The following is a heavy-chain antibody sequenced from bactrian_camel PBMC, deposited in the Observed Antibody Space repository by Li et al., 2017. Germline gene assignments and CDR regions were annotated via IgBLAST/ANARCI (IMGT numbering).Heavy chain of an antibody. J-gene: IGHJ4*01. CDR1: GFTFDGSD. D-gene: IGHD3*01. CDR3: ATDHDLRLRTVLGAKGTYNY. Sequence: VQLVESGGGSVQAGGSLRLSCTISGFTFDGSDMGWYRQAPGEECGLVCSISNRGRPAYGPDVKGRFTISLDKSKNMVYLQMNSLQSEDTALYYCATDHDLRLRTVLGAKGTYNYWDQGTQVTVS. CDR2: ISNRGRP. V-gene: IGHV3S55*01.